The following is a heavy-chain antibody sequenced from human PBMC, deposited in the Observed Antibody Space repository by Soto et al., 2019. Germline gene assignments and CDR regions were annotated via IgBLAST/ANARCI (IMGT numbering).Heavy chain of an antibody. CDR1: GFTFSSYT. Sequence: EVQLLESGGGLVQPGGSLRLSCVASGFTFSSYTMSWVRQAPGKGLECVSAITISGGSTYYADSVKGRFTISRDNSKNTLYLQMNSLRAEDTAVYYCAKDGGVQGVMDAFDIWGQGTMVTVSS. D-gene: IGHD3-10*01. CDR3: AKDGGVQGVMDAFDI. V-gene: IGHV3-23*01. J-gene: IGHJ3*02. CDR2: ITISGGST.